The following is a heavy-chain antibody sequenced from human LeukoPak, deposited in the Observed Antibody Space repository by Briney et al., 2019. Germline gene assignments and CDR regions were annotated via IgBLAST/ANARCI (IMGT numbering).Heavy chain of an antibody. CDR2: IYYSGST. V-gene: IGHV4-59*01. D-gene: IGHD5-24*01. Sequence: SETLSLTCTVSGGSISSYYWSWIRQPPGKGLEWIGYIYYSGSTNYNPSLKSRVTISVDTSKNQFSLKLSSVTAADTAVYYCARLAEPREMATTSDCWGQGTLVTVSS. CDR1: GGSISSYY. J-gene: IGHJ4*02. CDR3: ARLAEPREMATTSDC.